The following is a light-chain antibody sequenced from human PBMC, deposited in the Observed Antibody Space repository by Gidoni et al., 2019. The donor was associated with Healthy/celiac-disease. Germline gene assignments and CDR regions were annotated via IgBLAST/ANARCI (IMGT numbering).Light chain of an antibody. CDR1: QSVSSSY. CDR3: QQYGSSPWT. CDR2: GAS. Sequence: ELVLTQSPGTLSLSPGERATLSCRASQSVSSSYLAWYQQKPGQAPRLLIYGASSRATGIPDRFSGSGSGTDFTLTISRLKPEDFAVYYCQQYGSSPWTFGQGTKVEIK. J-gene: IGKJ1*01. V-gene: IGKV3-20*01.